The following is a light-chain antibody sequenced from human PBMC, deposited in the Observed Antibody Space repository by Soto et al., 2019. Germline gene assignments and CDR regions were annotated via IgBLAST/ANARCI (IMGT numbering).Light chain of an antibody. J-gene: IGKJ2*01. Sequence: IQMTQSPSSLSASVGDRVTITCRASQTINKNLNWYQQKPGQAPKLLIYSASDFQSGVPSRFSGSGSGTEFTLTISGLQPEDFVTYYCQQSFRTPYTFGQGTDLEI. CDR2: SAS. CDR1: QTINKN. CDR3: QQSFRTPYT. V-gene: IGKV1-39*01.